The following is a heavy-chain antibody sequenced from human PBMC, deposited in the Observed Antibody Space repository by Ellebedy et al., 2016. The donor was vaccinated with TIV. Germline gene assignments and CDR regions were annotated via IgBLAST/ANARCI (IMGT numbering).Heavy chain of an antibody. CDR1: GFSFRSYW. CDR3: ARRGSYGDYAVQVNSWFDT. D-gene: IGHD4-17*01. Sequence: GESLKISCVASGFSFRSYWMSWVRQAPGKGLEWVANIYQDGSDQYYADSVKGRFTISRDNANKSLFLQMNSLRVDDTAVYDCARRGSYGDYAVQVNSWFDTWGQGTLVSVSS. CDR2: IYQDGSDQ. J-gene: IGHJ5*02. V-gene: IGHV3-7*01.